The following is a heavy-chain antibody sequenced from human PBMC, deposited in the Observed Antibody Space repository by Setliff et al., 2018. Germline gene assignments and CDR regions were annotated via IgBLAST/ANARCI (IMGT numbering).Heavy chain of an antibody. V-gene: IGHV1-69-2*01. CDR3: ARDALYDSNDRNSYYGNWLDP. Sequence: GASVKVSCKASGYTFTDYYMHWVQQAPGKGLEWMGRVDPEDGETIYAEKFQGRVTITADTSTDTAYMELSSLRSEDTAVYYCARDALYDSNDRNSYYGNWLDPWGQGTLVTVSS. D-gene: IGHD3-22*01. J-gene: IGHJ5*02. CDR1: GYTFTDYY. CDR2: VDPEDGET.